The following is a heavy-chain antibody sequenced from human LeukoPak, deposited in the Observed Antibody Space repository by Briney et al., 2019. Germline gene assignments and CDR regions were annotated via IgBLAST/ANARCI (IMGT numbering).Heavy chain of an antibody. CDR1: GYSFPNHW. CDR3: ARAENYFDY. J-gene: IGHJ4*02. CDR2: IFPGDSDI. V-gene: IGHV5-51*01. D-gene: IGHD5-24*01. Sequence: GESLKISCTGSGYSFPNHWIGWVRQMPGEGLEWMGIIFPGDSDIRYGPSFQGQVTISVDKSISTAYLQWSSLKASDTAMYYCARAENYFDYWGQGTLVTVSS.